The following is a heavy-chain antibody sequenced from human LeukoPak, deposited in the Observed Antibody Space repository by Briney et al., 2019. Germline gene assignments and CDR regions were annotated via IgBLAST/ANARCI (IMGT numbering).Heavy chain of an antibody. CDR1: GVTFSSYV. CDR3: VQEGPRGLAFDI. V-gene: IGHV3-23*01. CDR2: ISGSGGGT. J-gene: IGHJ3*02. Sequence: GGSLRLSCEAAGVTFSSYVMSWVRQAPGKRPEWVSCISGSGGGTYYADSVKGRFAISRDNSKNTLYLQMNSLRAEDTAVYYCVQEGPRGLAFDIWGQGTKVTVSS.